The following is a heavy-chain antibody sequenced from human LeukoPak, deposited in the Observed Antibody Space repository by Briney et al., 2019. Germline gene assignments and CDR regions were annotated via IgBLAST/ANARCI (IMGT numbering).Heavy chain of an antibody. CDR2: ISSSSTTI. V-gene: IGHV3-48*01. CDR3: AKISSSWSSFDY. CDR1: GFTFSSYS. J-gene: IGHJ4*02. D-gene: IGHD6-13*01. Sequence: GGSLRLSCAASGFTFSSYSMNWVRQAPGMGLEWVSYISSSSTTIHYADSVKGRFTISRDNAKNSLYLQMNSLRAEDTAVYYCAKISSSWSSFDYWGQGTLVTVSS.